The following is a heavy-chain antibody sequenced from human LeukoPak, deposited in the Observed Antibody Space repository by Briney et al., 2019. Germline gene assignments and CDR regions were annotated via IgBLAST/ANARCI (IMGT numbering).Heavy chain of an antibody. V-gene: IGHV3-7*01. CDR1: GFTFSTFW. Sequence: GGSLRLSCAASGFTFSTFWMSWVRQAPGKGLEWVANINQDGSEKYYVDSMKGRFTVSRDNAKNSLYLQMDSLRAEDTAVYYCARGGTFVSDYWGQGTLVTVSS. CDR2: INQDGSEK. CDR3: ARGGTFVSDY. J-gene: IGHJ4*02. D-gene: IGHD1-1*01.